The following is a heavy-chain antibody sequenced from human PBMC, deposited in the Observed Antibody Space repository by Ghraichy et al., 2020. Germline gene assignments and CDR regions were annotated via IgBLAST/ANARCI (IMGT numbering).Heavy chain of an antibody. CDR1: GGSFSGNY. Sequence: SETLSLTCAVYGGSFSGNYWSWIRQHPGKGLEWIGEINRGGSTNYNPSLKSRVTVSVDTSKNQFSLKLNSVTAADTAVYYCARGYGSGSYYNYWGQGILVTVSS. D-gene: IGHD3-10*01. J-gene: IGHJ4*02. CDR3: ARGYGSGSYYNY. V-gene: IGHV4-34*01. CDR2: INRGGST.